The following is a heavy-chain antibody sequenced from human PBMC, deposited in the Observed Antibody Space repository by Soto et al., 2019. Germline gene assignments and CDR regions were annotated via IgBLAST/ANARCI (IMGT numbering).Heavy chain of an antibody. Sequence: VGSLRLSCLASGFSFNSFNMNWIRRAPGRGLEWVASISVSGDNIYYGDSMRGRFTISRDNSKRSVFLDLNSLRVEDTAVYYCARDLGLLKSMFDYWGQGTLVTVSS. CDR3: ARDLGLLKSMFDY. CDR1: GFSFNSFN. CDR2: ISVSGDNI. V-gene: IGHV3-21*01. J-gene: IGHJ4*02. D-gene: IGHD2-8*01.